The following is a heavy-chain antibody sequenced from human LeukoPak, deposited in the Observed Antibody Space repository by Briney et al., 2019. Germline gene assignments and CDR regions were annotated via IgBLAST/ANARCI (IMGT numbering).Heavy chain of an antibody. Sequence: TSETLSLTCTVSGGSISGYYWSWIRQPPGKGLEWIGYIYYSGSTYDNPSLKSRVTISEDTSQNQFSLKLSSVTAADTAVYYCARAIRAGYSSSWYFDLWGRGTLVTVSS. CDR2: IYYSGST. J-gene: IGHJ2*01. CDR1: GGSISGYY. D-gene: IGHD6-13*01. CDR3: ARAIRAGYSSSWYFDL. V-gene: IGHV4-59*08.